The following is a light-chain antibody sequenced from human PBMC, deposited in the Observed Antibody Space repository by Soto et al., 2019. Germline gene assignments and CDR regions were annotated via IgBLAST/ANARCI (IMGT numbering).Light chain of an antibody. J-gene: IGKJ1*01. CDR1: QTISSW. V-gene: IGKV1-5*03. Sequence: LQMTQSPSTLSGSVVDRVTITCRASQTISSWLAWYQQKPGKAPKLLIYKASTLKSGFPSRFSGSGSGTEFTLTISSLQPDDFATYYCQHYNSYSEAFGQGTKVDIK. CDR2: KAS. CDR3: QHYNSYSEA.